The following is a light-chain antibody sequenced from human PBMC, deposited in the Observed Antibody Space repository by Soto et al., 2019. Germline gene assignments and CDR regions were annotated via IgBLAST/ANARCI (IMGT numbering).Light chain of an antibody. CDR2: GAS. CDR3: LQHDDSPFT. CDR1: QTIRSNF. V-gene: IGKV3-20*01. Sequence: EIVLTQSPGALSLSPGDRATLSCRASQTIRSNFLAWYQHKPGQAPRLLIYGASTTATGIPDRFSGSGSGTEFTLTISRLEPEDCAVYFCLQHDDSPFTFGPGTKVDI. J-gene: IGKJ3*01.